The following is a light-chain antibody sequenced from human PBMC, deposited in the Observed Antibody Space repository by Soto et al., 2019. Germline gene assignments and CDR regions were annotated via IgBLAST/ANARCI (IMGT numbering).Light chain of an antibody. CDR2: GTS. Sequence: EIVLTQSPGTLSLSPGERATLSCRASQSVSSSYLVWYQQRPGQPPRLLIYGTSNRAAGIPDRFTGTGSGKDFTLTIYRLEPEDSAVYDCQKYGSSALTFGGGTKFEIK. V-gene: IGKV3-20*01. CDR1: QSVSSSY. J-gene: IGKJ4*01. CDR3: QKYGSSALT.